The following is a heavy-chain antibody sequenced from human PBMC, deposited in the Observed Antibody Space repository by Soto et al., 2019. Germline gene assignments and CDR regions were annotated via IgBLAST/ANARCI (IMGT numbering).Heavy chain of an antibody. V-gene: IGHV1-69*12. D-gene: IGHD4-4*01. CDR1: GGTFSSYA. Sequence: QVQLVQSGAEVKKPGSSVKVSCKASGGTFSSYAISWVRQAPGQGLEWMGGIIPIFGTADYAQKFQGRATITAHESTSASYMELSSRRSEDPAVYYCARDGGVYDYSPFDDWGQGTRVTVAS. CDR3: ARDGGVYDYSPFDD. CDR2: IIPIFGTA. J-gene: IGHJ4*02.